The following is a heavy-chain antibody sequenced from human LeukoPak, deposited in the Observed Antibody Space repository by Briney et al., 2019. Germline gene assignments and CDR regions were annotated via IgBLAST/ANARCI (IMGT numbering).Heavy chain of an antibody. CDR2: IKQDGSEQ. D-gene: IGHD6-13*01. Sequence: GGSLSLSCAASGFIFSGYWMNWVRQAPGKGLEWVANIKQDGSEQHYVDSVRGRFAISRDNAKNSLYLQTNSLRVEDTAVYFCARDGFVGAADYWGQGTLVTVSS. CDR3: ARDGFVGAADY. CDR1: GFIFSGYW. J-gene: IGHJ4*02. V-gene: IGHV3-7*01.